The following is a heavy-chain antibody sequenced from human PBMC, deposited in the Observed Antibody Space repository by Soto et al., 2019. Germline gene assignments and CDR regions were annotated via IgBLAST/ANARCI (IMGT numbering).Heavy chain of an antibody. CDR2: IIPILGMA. D-gene: IGHD3-10*01. Sequence: QVQLVQSGAEVKKPGSSVKVSCKASGDSLSSYTITWVRQAPGQGLEWMGRIIPILGMADHAQKFQGRVTIIADKSTNTVYMELSSLRSEDTAVYYCARKSYGSGRSYFDLWGRGTLVTVSS. V-gene: IGHV1-69*02. CDR3: ARKSYGSGRSYFDL. J-gene: IGHJ2*01. CDR1: GDSLSSYT.